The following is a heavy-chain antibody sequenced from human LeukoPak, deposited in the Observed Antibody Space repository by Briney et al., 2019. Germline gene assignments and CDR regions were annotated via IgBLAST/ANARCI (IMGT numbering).Heavy chain of an antibody. J-gene: IGHJ4*02. CDR3: ANDPYCGGDCYYDY. Sequence: GGSLRLSCAVSGFTFSSYDLNWVRQAPGKGLEWVSGISGSGSRTYYEDSVKGRFTISRDNSKNTLYLQMNSLRVEDTAVYYCANDPYCGGDCYYDYWGQGTLVTVSS. CDR2: ISGSGSRT. V-gene: IGHV3-23*01. D-gene: IGHD2-21*02. CDR1: GFTFSSYD.